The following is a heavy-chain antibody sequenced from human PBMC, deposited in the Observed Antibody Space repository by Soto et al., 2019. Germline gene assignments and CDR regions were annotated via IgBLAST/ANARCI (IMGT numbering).Heavy chain of an antibody. CDR2: ISGDGVHT. J-gene: IGHJ4*02. CDR3: ARLGFVGEGDF. Sequence: GGSLRLSGATSGFTFSRYWIHWVRQAPGEGLVWVSRISGDGVHTDYAESVKGRFTVSRDIAKSTGYLQMNNLRAEDTAIYYCARLGFVGEGDFWGQGILVTVSS. D-gene: IGHD3-16*01. CDR1: GFTFSRYW. V-gene: IGHV3-74*01.